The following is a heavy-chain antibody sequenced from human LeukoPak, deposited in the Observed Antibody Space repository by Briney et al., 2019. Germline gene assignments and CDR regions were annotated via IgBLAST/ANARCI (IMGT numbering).Heavy chain of an antibody. CDR1: GYTFTSYY. CDR2: INPNSGGT. D-gene: IGHD2-2*01. J-gene: IGHJ5*02. CDR3: ARVRCSSTTCYGNWFDP. Sequence: ASVKVSCKASGYTFTSYYMHWVRQAPGQGLEWMGWINPNSGGTTCAQEFQGRVTMTRDTSISTAYMELSRLTSDDTAVYYCARVRCSSTTCYGNWFDPWGQGTLVTVSS. V-gene: IGHV1-2*02.